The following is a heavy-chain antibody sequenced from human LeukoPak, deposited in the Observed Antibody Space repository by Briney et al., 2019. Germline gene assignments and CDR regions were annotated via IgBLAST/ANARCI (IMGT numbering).Heavy chain of an antibody. CDR1: GFTFSGSA. D-gene: IGHD3-22*01. CDR3: TRQNYDSSGYYYFDY. V-gene: IGHV3-73*01. Sequence: GGSLRLFCAASGFTFSGSAMHWVRQASGKGLEWVGRIRSKANSYATAYAASVKGRFTISRDDSKNTAYLQMNSLKTEDTAVYYCTRQNYDSSGYYYFDYWGQGTLVTVSS. J-gene: IGHJ4*02. CDR2: IRSKANSYAT.